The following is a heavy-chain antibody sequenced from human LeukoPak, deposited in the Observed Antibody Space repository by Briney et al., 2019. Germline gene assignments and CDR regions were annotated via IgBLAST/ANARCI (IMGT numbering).Heavy chain of an antibody. CDR1: GYSISSGYY. J-gene: IGHJ4*02. CDR2: IYHSGST. CDR3: ARGTSGLVRGVTYFDY. D-gene: IGHD3-10*01. Sequence: SETLSLTCTVSGYSISSGYYWGWIRQPPGKGLEWIGSIYHSGSTYYNPPLKSRVTISVDTSKNQFSLKLSSVTAADTAVYYCARGTSGLVRGVTYFDYWGQGTLVTVSS. V-gene: IGHV4-38-2*02.